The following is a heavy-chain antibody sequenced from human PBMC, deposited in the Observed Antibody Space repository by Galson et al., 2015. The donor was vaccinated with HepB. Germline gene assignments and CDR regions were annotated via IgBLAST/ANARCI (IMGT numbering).Heavy chain of an antibody. J-gene: IGHJ4*02. CDR3: TRLGDLSGYSSR. V-gene: IGHV3-53*01. Sequence: SLRLSCAASKFTVSSNHMSWVRQAPGKGLEWVAIIYSGGNTNYADSVKGRFTIPRDKSKNMAYLHMKSLKTEDTAVYYCTRLGDLSGYSSRWGQGTLVTVSS. CDR2: IYSGGNT. CDR1: KFTVSSNH. D-gene: IGHD6-13*01.